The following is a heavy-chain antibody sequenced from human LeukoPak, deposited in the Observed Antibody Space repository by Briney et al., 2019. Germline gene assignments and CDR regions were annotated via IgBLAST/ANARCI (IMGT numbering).Heavy chain of an antibody. Sequence: GESLKISCKGYGYSFTSYWIGWVRQMPGKGLEWMGIIYPVDSDTRYSPSFQGQVTISADKSISTAYLQWSSLKASDTAVYYCARRTYCSSTSCSEGDWFDPWGQGTLVTVSS. V-gene: IGHV5-51*01. CDR3: ARRTYCSSTSCSEGDWFDP. CDR1: GYSFTSYW. D-gene: IGHD2-2*01. CDR2: IYPVDSDT. J-gene: IGHJ5*02.